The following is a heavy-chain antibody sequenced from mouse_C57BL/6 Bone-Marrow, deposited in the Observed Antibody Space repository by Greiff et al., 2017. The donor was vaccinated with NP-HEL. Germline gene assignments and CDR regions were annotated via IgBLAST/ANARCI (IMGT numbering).Heavy chain of an antibody. Sequence: VQLQQSGAELVRPGSSVKMSCKTSGYTFTSYGINWVKQRPGQGLEWIGYIYIGNGYTEYNEKFKGKATLTSDPSSSTADRQLSSLTSEDSAIYFGARSEYYGSSYHFAYWGQGTLVTVSA. CDR2: IYIGNGYT. CDR1: GYTFTSYG. J-gene: IGHJ3*01. CDR3: ARSEYYGSSYHFAY. V-gene: IGHV1-58*01. D-gene: IGHD1-1*01.